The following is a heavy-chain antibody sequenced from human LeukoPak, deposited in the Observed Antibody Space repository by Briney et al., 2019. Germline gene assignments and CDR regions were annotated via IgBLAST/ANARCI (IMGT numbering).Heavy chain of an antibody. CDR2: IYYSGST. CDR1: GGSMSSYY. D-gene: IGHD3-22*01. Sequence: SETLSLTCTVSGGSMSSYYWSWLRQPPGKGVEGVGYIYYSGSTNYNPSLKRRVTISVDTSKNQFSLKLSSVTAADTAVYYCALYYDSSGYFVYWGQGTLVTVSS. V-gene: IGHV4-59*01. CDR3: ALYYDSSGYFVY. J-gene: IGHJ4*02.